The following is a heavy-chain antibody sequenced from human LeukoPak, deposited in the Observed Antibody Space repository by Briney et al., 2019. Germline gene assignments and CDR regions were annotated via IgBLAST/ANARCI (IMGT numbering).Heavy chain of an antibody. V-gene: IGHV4-39*07. J-gene: IGHJ4*02. Sequence: SETLFLTCTVSGGSISSSSYYWGWIRQPPGKGLEWIGSIYYSGSTYYNPSLKSRVTISVDTSKNQFSLKLSSVTAADTAVYYCARQQGIVATIYFDYWGQGTLVTVSS. CDR1: GGSISSSSYY. D-gene: IGHD5-12*01. CDR2: IYYSGST. CDR3: ARQQGIVATIYFDY.